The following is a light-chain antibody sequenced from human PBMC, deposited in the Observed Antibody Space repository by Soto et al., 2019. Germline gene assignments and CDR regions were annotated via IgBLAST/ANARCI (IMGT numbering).Light chain of an antibody. J-gene: IGKJ5*01. CDR2: GAY. Sequence: DVQMTQSPSSLSASVGDRVTITCRASQSIRSDLIWYQQKPGKAPEVLIYGAYSLQSGVPSRFSGSGSGTDFTLTISSLQPEDFATYYCQQSYSIPITFGQGTRLEMK. V-gene: IGKV1-39*01. CDR3: QQSYSIPIT. CDR1: QSIRSD.